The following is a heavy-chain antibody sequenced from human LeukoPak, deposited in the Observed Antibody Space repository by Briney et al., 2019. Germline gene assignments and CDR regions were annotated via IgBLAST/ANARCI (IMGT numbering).Heavy chain of an antibody. CDR2: IYYSGST. CDR1: GSSISSYY. CDR3: ARGGAAAGRNFDY. V-gene: IGHV4-59*01. J-gene: IGHJ4*02. Sequence: PSETLSLTCTVSGSSISSYYWSWIRQPPGKGLEWIGYIYYSGSTNYNPSLKSRVTISVDTSKNQFSLKLSSVTAADTAVYYCARGGAAAGRNFDYWGQGTLVTVSS. D-gene: IGHD6-13*01.